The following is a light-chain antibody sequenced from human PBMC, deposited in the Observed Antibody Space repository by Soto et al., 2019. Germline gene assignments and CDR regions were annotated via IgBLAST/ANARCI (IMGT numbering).Light chain of an antibody. V-gene: IGKV1-5*01. CDR1: XSVSSW. CDR2: DAS. J-gene: IGKJ1*01. CDR3: QQYNSFPT. Sequence: QSPSTLSASVGXSVTITXXXXXSVSSWLAWYQQKPGRAPGLLIYDASKLEAGVPSRFSGSGSETELSLTISSLQPDDFATYFCQQYNSFPTFGQGTRVEIK.